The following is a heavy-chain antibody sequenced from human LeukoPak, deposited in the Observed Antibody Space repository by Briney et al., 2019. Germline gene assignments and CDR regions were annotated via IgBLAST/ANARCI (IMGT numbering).Heavy chain of an antibody. CDR3: ARARAGYCTNGVCLDYYYYYMDV. D-gene: IGHD2-8*01. CDR2: IYTSGST. Sequence: PSETLSLTCTVSGGSLSSGSYYWSWIRQPARNGLEWIGRIYTSGSTNYSPSLKVRVTISGDTSKNQLSRKLSSVTAADTAVYYCARARAGYCTNGVCLDYYYYYMDVWGKGTTVTVSS. CDR1: GGSLSSGSYY. V-gene: IGHV4-61*02. J-gene: IGHJ6*03.